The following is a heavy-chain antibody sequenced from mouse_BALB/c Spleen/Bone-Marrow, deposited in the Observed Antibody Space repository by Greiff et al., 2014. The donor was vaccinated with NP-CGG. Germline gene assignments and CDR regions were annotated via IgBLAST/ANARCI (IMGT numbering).Heavy chain of an antibody. CDR3: ARKYGDY. V-gene: IGHV1-80*01. J-gene: IGHJ2*01. D-gene: IGHD2-10*02. CDR2: IYPGDGET. Sequence: VQLQESGAELVRPGSSVKISCKASGCPFSSYWMNWVKQRPGQGLEWIGQIYPGDGETNYNGKFKGNATLTADKSSSTAYMQLISLTSEDSAVYFCARKYGDYWGQGTTLTVSS. CDR1: GCPFSSYW.